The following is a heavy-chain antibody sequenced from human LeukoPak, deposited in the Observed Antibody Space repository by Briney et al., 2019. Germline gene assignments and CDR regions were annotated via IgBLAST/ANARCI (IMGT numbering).Heavy chain of an antibody. V-gene: IGHV4-59*08. J-gene: IGHJ4*02. Sequence: SETLSLTCSVSGGSISSYYWSWIRQPPGKGLEWIGYIYCSGSTNYNPSPKSRVTISVDTSKNQFSLKLSSVTAADTAVYYCARGGLGYSNSWYAVSFDYWGQGTLVTVSS. D-gene: IGHD6-13*01. CDR1: GGSISSYY. CDR3: ARGGLGYSNSWYAVSFDY. CDR2: IYCSGST.